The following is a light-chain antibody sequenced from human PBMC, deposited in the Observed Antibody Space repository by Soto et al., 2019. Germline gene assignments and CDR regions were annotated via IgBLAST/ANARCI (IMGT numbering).Light chain of an antibody. CDR1: LAISSW. CDR3: QQANSFPRT. J-gene: IGKJ1*01. V-gene: IGKV1-12*01. Sequence: DIQMTQSPSSVSASVGDRVTITCRASLAISSWLAWYQQKPGKAPKFLIYAASNLQAGVPSRFSGGGSGTDFTLTISSLQPEDFATYYCQQANSFPRTFGQGTKVEIK. CDR2: AAS.